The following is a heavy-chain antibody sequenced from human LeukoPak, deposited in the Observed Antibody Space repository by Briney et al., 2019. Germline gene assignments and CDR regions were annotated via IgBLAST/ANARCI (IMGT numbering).Heavy chain of an antibody. Sequence: SETLSLTCTVSGGSISRYYWRWIRQPPGKGLEWIGYIYYSGSTNYNPSLKSRVTISVDTSKNQFSLKLSSVTAADTAVYYCARDPGYYDSSGYLYYFDYWGQGTLVTVSS. CDR3: ARDPGYYDSSGYLYYFDY. D-gene: IGHD3-22*01. V-gene: IGHV4-59*01. J-gene: IGHJ4*02. CDR1: GGSISRYY. CDR2: IYYSGST.